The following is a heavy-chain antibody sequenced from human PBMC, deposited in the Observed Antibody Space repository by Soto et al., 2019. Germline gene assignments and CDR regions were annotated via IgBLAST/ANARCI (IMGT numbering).Heavy chain of an antibody. CDR2: IWYDGSNK. D-gene: IGHD6-6*01. CDR3: ARAGSRIAARTIDY. Sequence: GGSLRLSCAASGFTFSSYGMHWVRQAPGKGLEWVAVIWYDGSNKYYADSVKGRFTISRDNSKNTLYLQMNSLRAEDTAVYYCARAGSRIAARTIDYWGQGTLVTVSS. J-gene: IGHJ4*02. CDR1: GFTFSSYG. V-gene: IGHV3-33*01.